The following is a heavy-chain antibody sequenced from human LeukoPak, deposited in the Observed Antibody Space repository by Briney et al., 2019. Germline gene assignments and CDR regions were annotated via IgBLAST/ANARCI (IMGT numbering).Heavy chain of an antibody. Sequence: PGGSLRLSCAAYGFTFSNYAMSWVRQAPGKGLEWVSAISDSGGDTYHADSVKGRFTISRDNSKNTLYVQMNSLRAEDTAVYYCAKDQGSGSYWGQGTLVTVSS. J-gene: IGHJ4*02. CDR1: GFTFSNYA. V-gene: IGHV3-23*01. D-gene: IGHD1-26*01. CDR3: AKDQGSGSY. CDR2: ISDSGGDT.